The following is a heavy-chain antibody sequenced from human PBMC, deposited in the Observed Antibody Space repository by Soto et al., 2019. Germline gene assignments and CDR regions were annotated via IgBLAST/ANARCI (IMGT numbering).Heavy chain of an antibody. CDR3: ERAGGSGSYYNALGAFDI. CDR1: GDSVSSNSAA. Sequence: SQTLSLTCAISGDSVSSNSAAWNWIRQSPSRGLEWLGRTYYRSKWYNDYAVSVKSRITINPDTSKNQFSLQLNSVTPEDTAVYYFERAGGSGSYYNALGAFDIWGQGKMVTVSS. D-gene: IGHD3-10*01. J-gene: IGHJ3*02. CDR2: TYYRSKWYN. V-gene: IGHV6-1*01.